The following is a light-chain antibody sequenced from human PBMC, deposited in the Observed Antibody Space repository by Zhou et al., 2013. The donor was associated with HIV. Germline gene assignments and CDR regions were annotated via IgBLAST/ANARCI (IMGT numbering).Light chain of an antibody. J-gene: IGKJ4*01. V-gene: IGKV3-15*01. CDR1: RSVSSAY. CDR2: GAS. Sequence: ELVLTQSPGILSLSPGERATLSCRASRSVSSAYLVWYQHKPGQAPRLIIYGASTRATGVPARFSGSGSGTEFTLTISNMQSEDFAVYYCQQYHKWPPLTFGGGTKVEIK. CDR3: QQYHKWPPLT.